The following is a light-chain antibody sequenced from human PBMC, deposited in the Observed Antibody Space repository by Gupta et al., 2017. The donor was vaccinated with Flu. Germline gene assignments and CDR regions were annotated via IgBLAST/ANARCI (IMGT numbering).Light chain of an antibody. V-gene: IGLV2-14*01. CDR2: EVS. CDR1: SSEVGGYNY. Sequence: SALTQPASVSGSPGQSITISCPGTSSEVGGYNYVSWYQQHPGKAPKLMIYEVSNRPSGVSNRFSGSKSGNTASLTISGLQAEDEADYYCSSYTSSSTVVFGGGTKLTVL. CDR3: SSYTSSSTVV. J-gene: IGLJ2*01.